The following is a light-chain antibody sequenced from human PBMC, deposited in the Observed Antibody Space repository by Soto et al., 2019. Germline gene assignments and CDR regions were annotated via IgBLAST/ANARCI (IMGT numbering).Light chain of an antibody. CDR3: QPSYSPPPT. J-gene: IGKJ4*01. CDR1: QSISSY. Sequence: DIQMTQSPSSLSASVGDRVTITCRASQSISSYLYWYQQKPGKAPKLMVFAAYSLQSGVPSRFSGSGSGIDFTLTISSLQPEDFATYYCQPSYSPPPTFGGGTKVDIK. V-gene: IGKV1-39*01. CDR2: AAY.